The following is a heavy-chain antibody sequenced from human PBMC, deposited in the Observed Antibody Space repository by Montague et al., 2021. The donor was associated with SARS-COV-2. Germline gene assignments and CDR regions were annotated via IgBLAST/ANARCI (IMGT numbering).Heavy chain of an antibody. Sequence: PALVKPTQTLTLTCTFSGFSLSTSGVGVGWIRQPPGKALEWLALIYWDDDKRYSPSLKSRLTITKDTSKNQVVLTMTNMDPVDTATYYCAHRPTLYSGHVASPFDPWGQGTLVTVSS. CDR2: IYWDDDK. J-gene: IGHJ5*02. V-gene: IGHV2-5*02. D-gene: IGHD5-12*01. CDR3: AHRPTLYSGHVASPFDP. CDR1: GFSLSTSGVG.